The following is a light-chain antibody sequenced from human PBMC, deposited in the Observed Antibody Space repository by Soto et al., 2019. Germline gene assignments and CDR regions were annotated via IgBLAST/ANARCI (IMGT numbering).Light chain of an antibody. CDR1: QSFGSW. J-gene: IGKJ2*02. V-gene: IGKV1-5*01. Sequence: DIQMTQSPSTLSASVGDRVTITCRASQSFGSWLAWYQQKPGKAPKLLIYDVSSLENEVPGRFSGSGSGTEFTLTISSLQPDDYATYYCQQYNISPSTFGQGTKVDIK. CDR3: QQYNISPST. CDR2: DVS.